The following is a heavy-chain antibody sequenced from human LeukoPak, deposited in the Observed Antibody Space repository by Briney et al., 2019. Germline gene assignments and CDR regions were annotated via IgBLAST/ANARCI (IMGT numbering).Heavy chain of an antibody. V-gene: IGHV4-61*02. Sequence: SETLSLTCTVSGGSISSGSYYWRWIRQPAGKGLEWIGRIYTSGSTNYNPSLKSRVTISVDMSTRQISLKLSSVTAADTAVYYCARAVGGDGSGSLWGPGTLVTVSS. CDR1: GGSISSGSYY. D-gene: IGHD3-10*01. CDR3: ARAVGGDGSGSL. CDR2: IYTSGST. J-gene: IGHJ4*02.